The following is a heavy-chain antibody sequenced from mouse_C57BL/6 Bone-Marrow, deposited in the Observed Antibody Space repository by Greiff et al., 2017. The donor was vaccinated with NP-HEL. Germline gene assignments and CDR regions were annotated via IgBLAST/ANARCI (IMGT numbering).Heavy chain of an antibody. CDR3: TRVYDKAY. J-gene: IGHJ3*01. CDR2: IDPETGGT. V-gene: IGHV1-15*01. D-gene: IGHD2-10*02. Sequence: QVQLQQSGAELVRPGASVTLSCKASGYTFTDYEMHWVKQTPVHGLEWIGAIDPETGGTAYNQKFKGKAILTADKSSSTAYMELRSLTSEDSAVYYCTRVYDKAYWGQGTLVTVSA. CDR1: GYTFTDYE.